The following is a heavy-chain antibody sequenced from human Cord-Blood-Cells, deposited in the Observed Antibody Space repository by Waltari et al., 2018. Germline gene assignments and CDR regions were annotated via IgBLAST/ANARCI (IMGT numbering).Heavy chain of an antibody. V-gene: IGHV3-30*02. CDR3: AKGSFSFFDY. CDR1: GFTFSSYG. Sequence: QVQLVESGGGVVQPGGSLRLSCAASGFTFSSYGMHWVRQAPGKGLEWVAFILYDGSNKYYADSVKGRFTISRDNSKNTLYLQMNSLRAEDTAVYYCAKGSFSFFDYWGQGTLVTVSS. J-gene: IGHJ4*02. CDR2: ILYDGSNK.